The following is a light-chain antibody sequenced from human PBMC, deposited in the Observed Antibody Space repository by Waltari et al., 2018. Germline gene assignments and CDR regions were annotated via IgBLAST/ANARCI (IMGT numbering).Light chain of an antibody. CDR1: QIISSW. J-gene: IGKJ1*01. CDR3: QQYNNYPWT. V-gene: IGKV1-5*03. CDR2: KAS. Sequence: DIQMTQSPSTLSASVGDRVTITCRASQIISSWLAWYQQKPGKAPKLLIYKASNLESGVPSRFSGSGSGTEFTLTISSLQPDDFATYYCQQYNNYPWTFGQGTKVEIK.